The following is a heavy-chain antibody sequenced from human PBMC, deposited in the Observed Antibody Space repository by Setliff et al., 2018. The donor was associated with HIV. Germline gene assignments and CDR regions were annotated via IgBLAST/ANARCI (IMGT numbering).Heavy chain of an antibody. Sequence: PSETLFLTCTVSNASISTYYWTWIRQPPGKGLEWIGHIFATGSTKYNPSLEGRVTISVYTSQNQFSLRLSSVTAADTAVYYCARNNPVLSQTFGADGLDVWGQGTTVTVSS. CDR1: NASISTYY. V-gene: IGHV4-4*09. CDR3: ARNNPVLSQTFGADGLDV. J-gene: IGHJ6*02. CDR2: IFATGST. D-gene: IGHD3-3*01.